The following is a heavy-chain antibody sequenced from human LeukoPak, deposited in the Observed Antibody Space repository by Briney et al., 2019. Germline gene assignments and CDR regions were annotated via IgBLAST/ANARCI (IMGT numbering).Heavy chain of an antibody. V-gene: IGHV1-2*06. CDR3: ASAAPSYDSSGYYHSLYRY. D-gene: IGHD3-22*01. CDR1: GYTFTGYY. Sequence: EASVKVSCKASGYTFTGYYMHWVRQAPGQGLEWMGRINPNSGGTNYAQKFQGRVTMTRDTSISTAYMELSRLRSDDTAVYYCASAAPSYDSSGYYHSLYRYWGQGTLVTVSS. CDR2: INPNSGGT. J-gene: IGHJ4*02.